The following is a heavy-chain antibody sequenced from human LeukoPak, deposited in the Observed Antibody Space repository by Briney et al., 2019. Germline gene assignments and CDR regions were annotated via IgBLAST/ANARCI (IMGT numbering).Heavy chain of an antibody. V-gene: IGHV4-59*12. Sequence: SETLSLTCTASGFSISSYYRSWIRQPPGKGLEWIGYIYYSGSTNYNPSLKSRVTISRDTSKNTFSLQLSSVTAADTAVYYCVGDGSYYDRWFDPWGQGTLVTVSS. CDR2: IYYSGST. J-gene: IGHJ5*02. CDR1: GFSISSYY. CDR3: VGDGSYYDRWFDP. D-gene: IGHD3-22*01.